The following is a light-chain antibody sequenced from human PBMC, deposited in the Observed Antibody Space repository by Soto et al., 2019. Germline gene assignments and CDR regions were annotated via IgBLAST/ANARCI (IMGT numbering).Light chain of an antibody. J-gene: IGLJ3*02. V-gene: IGLV1-40*01. CDR2: GNG. CDR3: QSYDSSLSGWV. Sequence: QSVQTQPPSVSGAPGQRVTISCTGSSSNIGAGYDVHWYQQLPGTAPKLLIYGNGNRPSGVPDRFSGSKSGTSASLAITGLQAEDEADYYCQSYDSSLSGWVFGGGTKLTVL. CDR1: SSNIGAGYD.